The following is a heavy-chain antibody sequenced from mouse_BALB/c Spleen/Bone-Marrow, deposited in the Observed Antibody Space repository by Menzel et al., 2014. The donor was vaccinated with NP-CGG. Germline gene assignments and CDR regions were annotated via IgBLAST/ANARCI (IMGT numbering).Heavy chain of an antibody. J-gene: IGHJ2*01. Sequence: EVKLMESGGGLVQPGGSRKLSCAASGFTFSSFGMHWVRQAPEKGLEWVAYISSGSNNIYYVDTVKGRFTISRDNPKNTLVLQMTSLRSEDTAMYYCARGGGWDRGDFDYWGQGTTLTVSS. V-gene: IGHV5-17*02. CDR2: ISSGSNNI. D-gene: IGHD4-1*01. CDR3: ARGGGWDRGDFDY. CDR1: GFTFSSFG.